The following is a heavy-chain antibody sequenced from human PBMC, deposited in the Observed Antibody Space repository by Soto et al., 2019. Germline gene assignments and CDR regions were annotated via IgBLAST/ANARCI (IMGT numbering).Heavy chain of an antibody. V-gene: IGHV4-59*08. Sequence: SETLSLTCTVSGGSISSYYWSWIRQPPGKGLEWIGYIYYSGSTNYNPSLKSRVTISVDTSKNQFSLKLSSVTAADTAVYYCARDSIAASYYYMDAWGKGTTVTVSS. CDR1: GGSISSYY. D-gene: IGHD6-13*01. J-gene: IGHJ6*03. CDR2: IYYSGST. CDR3: ARDSIAASYYYMDA.